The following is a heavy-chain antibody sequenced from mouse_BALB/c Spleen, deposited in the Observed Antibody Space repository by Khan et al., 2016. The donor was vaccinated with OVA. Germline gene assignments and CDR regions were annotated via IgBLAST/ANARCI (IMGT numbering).Heavy chain of an antibody. J-gene: IGHJ3*01. CDR2: ISSGGDYT. CDR1: GFTLSSYG. D-gene: IGHD4-1*01. V-gene: IGHV5-6*01. Sequence: EVELVESGGDLVKPGGSLKLSCAASGFTLSSYGMSWVRQTPDKRLEWVATISSGGDYTYYPDSVKGRFTISRDNAKNTLYLQMSSLKSEDTVMYYCASHLTGSFAYWGQGTLVTVSA. CDR3: ASHLTGSFAY.